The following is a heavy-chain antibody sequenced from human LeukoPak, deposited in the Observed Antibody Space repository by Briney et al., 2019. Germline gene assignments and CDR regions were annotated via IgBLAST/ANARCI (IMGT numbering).Heavy chain of an antibody. D-gene: IGHD4-11*01. J-gene: IGHJ5*02. CDR2: ISWNSGGI. CDR1: GFTFDDYA. Sequence: GGSLRLSCAASGFTFDDYAMHWVRQAPGKGLEWVSGISWNSGGIGYADSVKGRFTVSRDNAKNSLYLQMNSLRAEDMALYYCAKDGYSNYNAGWFDPWGQGTLVTVSS. V-gene: IGHV3-9*03. CDR3: AKDGYSNYNAGWFDP.